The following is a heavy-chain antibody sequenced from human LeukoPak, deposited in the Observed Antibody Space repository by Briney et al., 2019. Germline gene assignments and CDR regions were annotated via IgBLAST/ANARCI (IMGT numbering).Heavy chain of an antibody. V-gene: IGHV1-69*04. CDR1: GGTFSSYA. Sequence: SVKVSCKASGGTFSSYAISWVRQAPGQGLEWMGRIIPILGIANYAQKFQGRVTITADKSTSTAYMELSSLRSEDTAVYYCARGRWSSSSVDYWGQGTLVTVSS. D-gene: IGHD6-13*01. CDR3: ARGRWSSSSVDY. J-gene: IGHJ4*02. CDR2: IIPILGIA.